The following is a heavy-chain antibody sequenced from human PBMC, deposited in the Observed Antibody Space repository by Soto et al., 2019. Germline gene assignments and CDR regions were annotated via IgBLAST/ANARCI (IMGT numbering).Heavy chain of an antibody. CDR1: GYTFTNYG. J-gene: IGHJ4*02. V-gene: IGHV1-18*01. Sequence: QVQLVQSGAEVKKPGASVKVSCKASGYTFTNYGVTWVRQAPGQGLEWMGWISGYNGKTNYAQKLQGRVTMTTDTSTSTAHMELRRLRSDDTAVYYCGRDQYYDTSGYCAYWGQGTLVTVSS. CDR2: ISGYNGKT. D-gene: IGHD3-22*01. CDR3: GRDQYYDTSGYCAY.